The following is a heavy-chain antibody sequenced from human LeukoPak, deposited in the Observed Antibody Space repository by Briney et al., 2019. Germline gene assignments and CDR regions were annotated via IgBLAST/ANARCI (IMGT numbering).Heavy chain of an antibody. V-gene: IGHV4-39*01. CDR3: ARQGSGNYLSPVNY. CDR1: GGSISSSSYY. J-gene: IGHJ4*02. D-gene: IGHD1-26*01. Sequence: PSETLSLTCTVSGGSISSSSYYWGWIRQPPGKGLEWIRTIYYSGSTYYNPSLKSRVTISVDASKNQFSLKLSSVTAADTAVYYCARQGSGNYLSPVNYWGQGTLVTVSS. CDR2: IYYSGST.